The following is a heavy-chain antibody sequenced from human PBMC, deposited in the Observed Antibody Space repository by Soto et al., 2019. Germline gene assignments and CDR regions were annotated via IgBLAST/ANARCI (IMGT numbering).Heavy chain of an antibody. CDR3: ARGEFWEVVVAATPDLEDYYYRMDV. CDR1: GGTFSSYA. CDR2: IIPIFGTA. D-gene: IGHD2-15*01. Sequence: ASVKVSCKASGGTFSSYAISWVRQAPGQGLEWMGGIIPIFGTANYAQKFQGRVTITADESTSTAYMELSSLRSEDTAVYYCARGEFWEVVVAATPDLEDYYYRMDVWGKGTKGTVS. V-gene: IGHV1-69*13. J-gene: IGHJ6*04.